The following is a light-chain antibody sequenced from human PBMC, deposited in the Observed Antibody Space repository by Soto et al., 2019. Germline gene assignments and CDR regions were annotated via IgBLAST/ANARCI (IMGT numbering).Light chain of an antibody. CDR2: GAS. J-gene: IGKJ2*01. V-gene: IGKV3-15*01. CDR3: QQYNNWPMYT. Sequence: EIVMPQSPATLSVSPGERATLSCRASQSVSSNLAWYQQKPGQAPRLLIYGASTRATGIPARFSGSVSGTDFTLTISSLQSQDFVVYYCQQYNNWPMYTFGQGTKLEI. CDR1: QSVSSN.